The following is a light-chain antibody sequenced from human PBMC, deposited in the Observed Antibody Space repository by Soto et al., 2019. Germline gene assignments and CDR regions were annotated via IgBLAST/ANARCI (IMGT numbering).Light chain of an antibody. Sequence: DIQMTQSPSTLSASVGDRVTITCRASQSISRWLAWYQQKPGKAPKLLIYKASTLQSGVPSRFSGSGSGTEFTLTLTSLQSEDFALYYCQQYHNLWTGGQGTKVDIK. V-gene: IGKV1-5*03. J-gene: IGKJ1*01. CDR2: KAS. CDR1: QSISRW. CDR3: QQYHNLWT.